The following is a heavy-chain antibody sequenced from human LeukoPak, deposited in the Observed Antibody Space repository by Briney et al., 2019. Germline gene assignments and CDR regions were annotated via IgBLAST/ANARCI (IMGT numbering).Heavy chain of an antibody. J-gene: IGHJ4*02. CDR1: GFTFSSYG. Sequence: PGRSLRLSCAASGFTFSSYGMHWVRQAPGKGLEWVAVIWYDGSNKYYADSVKGRFTISRDNSKNTLYLQMNSLRAEDTAVYYCAKGYYHGSGSLYYFDYWGQGTLVTVSS. CDR2: IWYDGSNK. V-gene: IGHV3-33*06. CDR3: AKGYYHGSGSLYYFDY. D-gene: IGHD3-10*01.